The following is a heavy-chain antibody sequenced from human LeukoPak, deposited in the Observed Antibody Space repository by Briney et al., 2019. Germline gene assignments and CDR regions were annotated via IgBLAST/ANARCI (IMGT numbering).Heavy chain of an antibody. D-gene: IGHD1-26*01. Sequence: QPGGSLRLSCAASGFTVSSNYMSWVRQAPGKGLEWVSVIYSGGSTYYADSVKGRFTISRDNSKNTLYLQMNSLRAEDTAVYYCANGRGPTTYYYYYMDVWGKGTTVTVSS. V-gene: IGHV3-53*01. J-gene: IGHJ6*03. CDR3: ANGRGPTTYYYYYMDV. CDR2: IYSGGST. CDR1: GFTVSSNY.